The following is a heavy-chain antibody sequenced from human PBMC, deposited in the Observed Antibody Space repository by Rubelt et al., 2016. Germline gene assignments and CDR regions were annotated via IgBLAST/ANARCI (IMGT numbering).Heavy chain of an antibody. CDR1: GYTFPNYA. D-gene: IGHD4-17*01. V-gene: IGHV1-8*02. CDR2: IKHKRGKT. J-gene: IGHJ5*02. Sequence: QVQLVQSAAEVQKPGASVKVSCKASGYTFPNYAINWMRQAPGQGLEWMGRIKHKRGKTAYAQKFNGKINMTRNNSRSTADMEVSSLRSEDTAVYYCARGDGDYAHHWGQGTLVTVSS. CDR3: ARGDGDYAHH.